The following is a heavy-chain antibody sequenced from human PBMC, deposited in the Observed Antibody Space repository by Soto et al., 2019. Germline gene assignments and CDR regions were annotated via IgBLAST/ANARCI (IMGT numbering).Heavy chain of an antibody. V-gene: IGHV4-31*03. Sequence: QVQLQESGPGLVKPSQTLSLTCTVSGGSISGGGYCWSWSRQHRGKGLEWVGYYYYSGNTNYKSPLKRRVTISVETYKSQFSMKLTSVTAAAPAVYCCTRVSERRSSGLDALDIWGQGTMVTVSS. CDR1: GGSISGGGYC. J-gene: IGHJ3*02. CDR2: YYYSGNT. D-gene: IGHD3-22*01. CDR3: TRVSERRSSGLDALDI.